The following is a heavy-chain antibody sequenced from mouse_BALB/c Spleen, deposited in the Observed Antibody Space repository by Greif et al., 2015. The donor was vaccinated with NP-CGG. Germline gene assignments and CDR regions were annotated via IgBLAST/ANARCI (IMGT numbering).Heavy chain of an antibody. CDR3: ARRTGTEAMDY. V-gene: IGHV1-84*02. CDR2: IYPGSGNT. Sequence: QVQLQQSGPELVKPGASVKISCKASGYTFTDYYINWVNQKPGQGLEWIGWIYPGSGNTKYSEKFKGKATLTVDTSSSTAYMQVSSLTSEDTAVYFCARRTGTEAMDYWGQGTSVTVSS. CDR1: GYTFTDYY. J-gene: IGHJ4*01. D-gene: IGHD4-1*01.